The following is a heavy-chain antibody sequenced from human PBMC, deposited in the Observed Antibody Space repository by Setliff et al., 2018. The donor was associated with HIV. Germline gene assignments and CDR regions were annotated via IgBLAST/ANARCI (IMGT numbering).Heavy chain of an antibody. CDR3: ARTRAPYFFDF. Sequence: SETLSLTCSVSGISINGYYWSWIRQSPRTRLEWIGYVSSIGNTNYNPSLKSRVTISVDTSKNQFSLQLNSVAAADTAVYFCARTRAPYFFDFWGQGAQVTVSS. V-gene: IGHV4-4*08. CDR2: VSSIGNT. CDR1: GISINGYY. D-gene: IGHD1-26*01. J-gene: IGHJ4*02.